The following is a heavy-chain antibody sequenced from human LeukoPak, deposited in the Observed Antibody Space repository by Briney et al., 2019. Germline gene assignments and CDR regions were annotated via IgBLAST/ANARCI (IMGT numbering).Heavy chain of an antibody. CDR2: IYSGGST. V-gene: IGHV3-53*01. J-gene: IGHJ4*02. CDR1: GFTVSSSY. Sequence: PGGSLRLSCAASGFTVSSSYMSWVRQAPGKGLEWVSVIYSGGSTYYADSVKGRFTISRDNSKNTLYLQMNSLRAEDTAVYYCARGVARYYGSGSYDYWGQGTLVTVSS. CDR3: ARGVARYYGSGSYDY. D-gene: IGHD3-10*01.